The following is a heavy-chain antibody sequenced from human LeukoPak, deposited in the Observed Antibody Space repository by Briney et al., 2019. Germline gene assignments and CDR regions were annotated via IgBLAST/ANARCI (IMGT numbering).Heavy chain of an antibody. CDR2: INQGGSEK. V-gene: IGHV3-7*05. CDR1: GFTFSRYW. Sequence: GGSLRLSCAASGFTFSRYWMSWVRQAPGKGLEWVANINQGGSEKYYVDSVKGRFTISRDNAKKSVYLQVNSLRAEDTAVYYCARDWGAVLTVYHNDLWGQGTLVTVSS. D-gene: IGHD4/OR15-4a*01. J-gene: IGHJ4*02. CDR3: ARDWGAVLTVYHNDL.